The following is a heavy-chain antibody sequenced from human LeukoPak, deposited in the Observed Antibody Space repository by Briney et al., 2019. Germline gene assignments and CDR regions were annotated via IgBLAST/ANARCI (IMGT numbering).Heavy chain of an antibody. J-gene: IGHJ6*02. CDR2: ISAYNGNT. D-gene: IGHD2-2*01. CDR3: ARAGICSSTSCPTLGYYYGMDV. CDR1: GYTFTSYG. Sequence: ASVTVSFKASGYTFTSYGISWVRQAPGQGLEWMGWISAYNGNTNYAQKLQGRVTMTTDTSTSTAYMELRSLRSDDTAVYYCARAGICSSTSCPTLGYYYGMDVWGQGTTVTVSS. V-gene: IGHV1-18*01.